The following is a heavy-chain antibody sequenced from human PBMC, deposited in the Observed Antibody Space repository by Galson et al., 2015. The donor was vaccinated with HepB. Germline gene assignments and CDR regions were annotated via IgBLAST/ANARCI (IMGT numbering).Heavy chain of an antibody. J-gene: IGHJ5*02. CDR2: INPSGGST. CDR1: GYTFTSYY. Sequence: SVKVSCKASGYTFTSYYMHWVRQAPGQGLEWMGIINPSGGSTSYAQKFQGRVTMTRDTSTSTVYMELSSLRSEDTAVYYCARAGIAAAGMSRGWFDPWGQGTLVTVSS. V-gene: IGHV1-46*01. CDR3: ARAGIAAAGMSRGWFDP. D-gene: IGHD6-13*01.